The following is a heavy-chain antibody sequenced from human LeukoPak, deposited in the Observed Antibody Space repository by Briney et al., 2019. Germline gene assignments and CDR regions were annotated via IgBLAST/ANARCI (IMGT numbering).Heavy chain of an antibody. J-gene: IGHJ6*03. CDR2: IYSGGST. CDR1: GFTFSSNY. CDR3: ARVGGTDSYYYYYYYMDV. Sequence: GSLRLSCAASGFTFSSNYMSWVRQAPGKGLEWVSVIYSGGSTYYADSVKGRFTISRDNSKNTLYLQMNSLRAEDTAVYYCARVGGTDSYYYYYYYMDVWGKGTTVTISS. D-gene: IGHD3-22*01. V-gene: IGHV3-53*01.